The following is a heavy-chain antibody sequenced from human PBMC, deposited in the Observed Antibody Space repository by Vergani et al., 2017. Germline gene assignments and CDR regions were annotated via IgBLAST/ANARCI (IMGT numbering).Heavy chain of an antibody. CDR2: INPSGGST. CDR3: ARERHSSGWSGWSY. J-gene: IGHJ4*02. V-gene: IGHV1-46*01. D-gene: IGHD6-19*01. CDR1: GYTFTSYD. Sequence: QVQLVQSGAEVKKPGASVKVSCKASGYTFTSYDINWVRQAPGQGLEWMGIINPSGGSTSYAQKFQGRVTMTGDTSTSTVYMELSSLRSEDTAVYYCARERHSSGWSGWSYWGQGTLVTVSS.